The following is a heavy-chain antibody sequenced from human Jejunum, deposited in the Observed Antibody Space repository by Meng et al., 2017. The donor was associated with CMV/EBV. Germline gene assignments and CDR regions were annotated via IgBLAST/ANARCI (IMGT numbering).Heavy chain of an antibody. J-gene: IGHJ6*02. V-gene: IGHV3-23*03. D-gene: IGHD5-12*01. CDR3: AKEGYSGYAFYFYGMDV. Sequence: WVGQAPGKGLEWVSVIYSGGSTSYSADSVKGRFTISRDDSKNTLYLQMHSLRAEDTAVYYCAKEGYSGYAFYFYGMDVWGQGTTVTVSS. CDR2: IYSGGSTS.